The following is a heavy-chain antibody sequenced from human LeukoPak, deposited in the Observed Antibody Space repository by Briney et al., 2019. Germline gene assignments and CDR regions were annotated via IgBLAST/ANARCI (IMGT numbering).Heavy chain of an antibody. J-gene: IGHJ4*02. CDR2: IWYDGSKK. CDR3: ARDLSYGSGEF. D-gene: IGHD3-10*01. V-gene: IGHV3-33*01. Sequence: PGGSLRLSCAASGYTFTSYGMHWVRQAPGKGLEWVAAIWYDGSKKIYADSVRGRFTISRDESKNTLYLQMNSLRAEDTAVYFCARDLSYGSGEFWGQGTLVTVSS. CDR1: GYTFTSYG.